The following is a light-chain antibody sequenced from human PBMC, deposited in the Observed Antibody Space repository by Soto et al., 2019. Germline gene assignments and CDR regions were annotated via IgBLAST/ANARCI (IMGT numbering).Light chain of an antibody. Sequence: EIVLTQSPGTLSLSPGDRATLSCRASQSVSSSFLAWYQQKPGQAPRLIIYGTSSRATGIPDRFSGSGAGTDFPLTISILEPEDFAVYYCQQFDSSLTFGQGTTVEIK. CDR3: QQFDSSLT. CDR1: QSVSSSF. V-gene: IGKV3-20*01. J-gene: IGKJ1*01. CDR2: GTS.